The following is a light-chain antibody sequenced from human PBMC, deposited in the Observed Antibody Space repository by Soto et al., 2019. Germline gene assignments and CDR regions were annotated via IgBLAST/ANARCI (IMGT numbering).Light chain of an antibody. CDR3: QQYDQWWT. CDR2: GAS. CDR1: QSVSIS. J-gene: IGKJ1*01. Sequence: EIVLAQSPATLSLSPGERATLSCRASQSVSISLAWYQQKPGQAPRLLIYGASIRATGVPARFSGSGSGTDYTLTISSLQSEDFGVYFCQQYDQWWTFGQGTKVDIK. V-gene: IGKV3-15*01.